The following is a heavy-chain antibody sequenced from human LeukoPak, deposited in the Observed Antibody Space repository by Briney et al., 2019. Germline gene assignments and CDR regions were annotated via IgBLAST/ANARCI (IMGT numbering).Heavy chain of an antibody. CDR1: GFTFSSYW. D-gene: IGHD3-10*01. CDR3: ARGTYGSGSYYVDY. Sequence: GGPLRLSCAASGFTFSSYWMHWVRQAPGKGLVWVSRINSDGSSTSYADSVKGRFTISRDNAKNTLYLQMNSLRAEDTAVYYCARGTYGSGSYYVDYWGQGTLVTVSS. CDR2: INSDGSST. V-gene: IGHV3-74*01. J-gene: IGHJ4*02.